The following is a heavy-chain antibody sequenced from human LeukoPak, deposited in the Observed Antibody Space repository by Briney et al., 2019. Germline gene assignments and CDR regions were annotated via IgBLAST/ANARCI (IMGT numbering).Heavy chain of an antibody. Sequence: SETLSLTCTVSGYSISSGYYWGWIRQPPGKGLEWIGSIYHSGSTYYNPSLKSRVTISVDTSKNQFSLKLSSVTAADTAVYYCARAAVSAWVAIVATIPRCYFDYWGQGTLVTVSS. D-gene: IGHD5-12*01. CDR1: GYSISSGYY. J-gene: IGHJ4*02. CDR3: ARAAVSAWVAIVATIPRCYFDY. CDR2: IYHSGST. V-gene: IGHV4-38-2*02.